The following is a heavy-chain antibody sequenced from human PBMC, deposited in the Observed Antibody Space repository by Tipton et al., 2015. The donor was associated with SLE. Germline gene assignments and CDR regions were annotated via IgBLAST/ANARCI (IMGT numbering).Heavy chain of an antibody. CDR3: ARDRGTGTDAFDI. CDR2: IYYSGST. D-gene: IGHD1/OR15-1a*01. Sequence: TLSLTCAVSGYSISSGYYWSWIRQHPGKGLEWIGYIYYSGSTYYNPSLKSRVTISVDTSKNQFSLKLSSVTAADTAVYYCARDRGTGTDAFDIWGQGTMVTVSS. CDR1: GYSISSGYY. V-gene: IGHV4-31*11. J-gene: IGHJ3*02.